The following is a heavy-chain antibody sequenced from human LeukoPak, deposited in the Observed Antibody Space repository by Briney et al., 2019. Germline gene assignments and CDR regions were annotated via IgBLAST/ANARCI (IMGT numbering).Heavy chain of an antibody. D-gene: IGHD5-24*01. CDR1: GFTFSSYA. CDR3: VKDDGWVQYAN. V-gene: IGHV3-30*04. J-gene: IGHJ4*02. CDR2: ISYDGSNK. Sequence: GGSLRLSCAASGFTFSSYAMHWVRQAPGKGLEWVAVISYDGSNKYYVDSVKGRFIISRDNSKNTVYLQMNSLSAEDAAVYYCVKDDGWVQYANWGQGTLVTVSS.